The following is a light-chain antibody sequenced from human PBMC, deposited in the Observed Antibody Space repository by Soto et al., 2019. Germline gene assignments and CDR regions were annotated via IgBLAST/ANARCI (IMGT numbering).Light chain of an antibody. CDR2: GDN. V-gene: IGLV1-40*01. J-gene: IGLJ3*02. Sequence: QSVLTQPPSASGTPGQRVTISCSGSSSNIGATYDVHWFQHLPGTAPKLLIYGDNNRPSGVPDRFSGSKSGTSASLAITGLQAEDEADYYCQSYDTSLSGWVFGGGTKLTVL. CDR3: QSYDTSLSGWV. CDR1: SSNIGATYD.